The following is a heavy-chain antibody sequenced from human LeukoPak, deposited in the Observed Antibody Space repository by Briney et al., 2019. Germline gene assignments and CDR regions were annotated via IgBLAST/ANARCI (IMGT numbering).Heavy chain of an antibody. V-gene: IGHV1-2*06. Sequence: ASVKVSCKASGYTFTGYHIHWVRQAPGQGLEWMGRINPNTGETNFAQRFQDRVTMTRDTSITTAFMELSSLRPADTAVYFCARDQGSLTRSWYTGYWGQGTQVAVSS. CDR3: ARDQGSLTRSWYTGY. CDR1: GYTFTGYH. D-gene: IGHD6-13*01. CDR2: INPNTGET. J-gene: IGHJ4*02.